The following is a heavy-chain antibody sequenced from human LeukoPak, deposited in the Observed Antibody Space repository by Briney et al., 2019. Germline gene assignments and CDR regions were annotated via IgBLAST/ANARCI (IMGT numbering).Heavy chain of an antibody. J-gene: IGHJ4*02. Sequence: SETLSLTCTVSGGSISSYYWSWIRQPPGKGLEWIGSIYYSGSTYYNPSLKSRVTISVDTSKNQFSLKLSSVTAADTAVYYCARRRLYYFDYWGQGTLVTVSS. D-gene: IGHD3-16*01. CDR3: ARRRLYYFDY. CDR2: IYYSGST. V-gene: IGHV4-59*05. CDR1: GGSISSYY.